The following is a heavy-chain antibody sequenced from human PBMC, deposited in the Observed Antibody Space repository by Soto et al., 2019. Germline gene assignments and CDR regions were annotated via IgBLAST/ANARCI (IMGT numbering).Heavy chain of an antibody. CDR3: ARDSRLIWFGELTH. CDR1: GYTFTNYY. J-gene: IGHJ4*02. V-gene: IGHV1-46*01. D-gene: IGHD3-10*01. CDR2: ISPSGGTT. Sequence: GASVKVSCKASGYTFTNYYIHWVRQSPGQGLEWMGVISPSGGTTNLAQKFQGRVSMTRDTSRNTAYMELSSLRSEDTGVYYCARDSRLIWFGELTHWGQGTLVTVSS.